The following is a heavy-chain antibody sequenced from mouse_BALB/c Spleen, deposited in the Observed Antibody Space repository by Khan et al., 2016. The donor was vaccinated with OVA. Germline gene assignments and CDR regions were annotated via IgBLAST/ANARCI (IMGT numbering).Heavy chain of an antibody. V-gene: IGHV1S81*02. Sequence: QVQLQQPGAELVKAGASVKMSCKASGYTFTSYWMHWVKQRLGQGLEWFAETNPTNGRTYYNEKFKSKATLTVDKSSSTAYMLLSGPTFEDSAVYDWARIKKIVATYFDYWGQGTTLPVSS. D-gene: IGHD1-1*01. CDR2: TNPTNGRT. J-gene: IGHJ2*01. CDR3: ARIKKIVATYFDY. CDR1: GYTFTSYW.